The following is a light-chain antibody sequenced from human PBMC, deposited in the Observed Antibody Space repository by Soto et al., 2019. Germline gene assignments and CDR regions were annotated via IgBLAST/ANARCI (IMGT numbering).Light chain of an antibody. V-gene: IGKV1-5*03. CDR2: KAS. Sequence: IQMTQSPSTLSASVGDRVTITCRASQSISIWLAWYQQKPGKAPKILIYKASSLESGVPSRFSGSGSGTECTLTISGLQPDDVATYYCQQYNSYSLTLGQGTKVDIK. J-gene: IGKJ1*01. CDR1: QSISIW. CDR3: QQYNSYSLT.